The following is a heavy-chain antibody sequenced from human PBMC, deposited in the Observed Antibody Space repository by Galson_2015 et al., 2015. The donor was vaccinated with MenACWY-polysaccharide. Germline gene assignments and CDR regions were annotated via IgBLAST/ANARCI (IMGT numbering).Heavy chain of an antibody. CDR3: ARVQICSGGSCSGWLDP. J-gene: IGHJ5*02. CDR1: GYSISSGYY. Sequence: ETLSLTCTVSGYSISSGYYWGWIRQSPGKGLEWLGTIYHSGSTYYNPSLKRRFTVSVDAPRNQFSLKLSSVTAADTAVYYCARVQICSGGSCSGWLDPWGQGTLVTVSS. D-gene: IGHD2-15*01. CDR2: IYHSGST. V-gene: IGHV4-38-2*02.